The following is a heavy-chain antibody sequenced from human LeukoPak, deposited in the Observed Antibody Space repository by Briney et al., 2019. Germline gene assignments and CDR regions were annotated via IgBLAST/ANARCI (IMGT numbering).Heavy chain of an antibody. D-gene: IGHD6-13*01. CDR3: ARATAAAGTDAFDI. CDR2: MNPNSGNT. J-gene: IGHJ3*02. CDR1: GYTFTSYD. Sequence: ASVKVSCKASGYTFTSYDINWVRQATGQGLEWMGWMNPNSGNTGYAQKFQGRVTITRNTSISTAYMELSSLRSEDTAVYYCARATAAAGTDAFDIWGQGTMVTVSS. V-gene: IGHV1-8*03.